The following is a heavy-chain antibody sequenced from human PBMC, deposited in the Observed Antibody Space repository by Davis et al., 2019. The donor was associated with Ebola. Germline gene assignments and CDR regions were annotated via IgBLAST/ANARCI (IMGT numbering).Heavy chain of an antibody. CDR2: IKQDGSEK. CDR3: ARDRPVLWFDP. J-gene: IGHJ5*02. V-gene: IGHV3-7*03. D-gene: IGHD3-10*01. CDR1: GFTVSSNH. Sequence: GESLKISCAASGFTVSSNHMSWVRQAPGKGLEWVANIKQDGSEKYYVDSVKGRFTISRDNAKNSLYLQMNSLRAEDTAVYYCARDRPVLWFDPWGQGTLVTVSS.